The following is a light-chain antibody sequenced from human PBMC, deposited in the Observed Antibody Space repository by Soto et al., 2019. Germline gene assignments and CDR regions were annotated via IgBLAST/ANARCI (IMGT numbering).Light chain of an antibody. CDR2: GAS. CDR3: QQQSNWPRA. J-gene: IGKJ1*01. V-gene: IGKV3-15*01. CDR1: QSVGNN. Sequence: EIVMTQSPATLSVSPGERATLSCRASQSVGNNLAWYQQNPGQAPRLLIHGASTSATGIPARFSGSGSETEFPLTISSLQSEDFAVYYCQQQSNWPRAFGQGTKVEMK.